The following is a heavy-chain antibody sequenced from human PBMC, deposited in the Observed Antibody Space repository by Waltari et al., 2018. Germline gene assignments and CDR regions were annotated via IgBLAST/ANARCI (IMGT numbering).Heavy chain of an antibody. CDR1: GYTFTGYY. V-gene: IGHV1-2*02. CDR3: ARDGPGAGNDDFDY. CDR2: FIPNNGDN. D-gene: IGHD3-10*01. Sequence: QVQLAQSGAEEKKPGASVTVSCKASGYTFTGYYIHWVRQAPGQGLEWMGWFIPNNGDNKYAQKFQCRGTMTRDTSINTAYMELSILTSDDTAVYYCARDGPGAGNDDFDYWGQGTLVSVSS. J-gene: IGHJ4*02.